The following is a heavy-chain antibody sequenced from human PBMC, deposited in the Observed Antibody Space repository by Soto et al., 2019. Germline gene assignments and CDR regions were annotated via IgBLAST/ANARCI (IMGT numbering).Heavy chain of an antibody. D-gene: IGHD5-12*01. J-gene: IGHJ4*02. Sequence: QLQLQESGSGLVKPSQTLSLTCAVSGGSISSGGYSWSWIRQPPGKGLEWIGYIYHSGSTYYNPSLKSRVTISVDRSKNQVSLKLSSVTAADTAVYYCARSSGSDAVLDYFDYWGQGTLVTVSS. CDR1: GGSISSGGYS. V-gene: IGHV4-30-2*01. CDR3: ARSSGSDAVLDYFDY. CDR2: IYHSGST.